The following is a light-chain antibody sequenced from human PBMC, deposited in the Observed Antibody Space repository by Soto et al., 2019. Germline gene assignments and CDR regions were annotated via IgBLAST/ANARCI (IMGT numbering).Light chain of an antibody. CDR2: GNS. V-gene: IGLV1-40*01. CDR3: QSYDSRLSGWV. Sequence: QSVLTQPPSLSGAPGQRVTISCTGSSSNIGAGYDVHWYQRLPGTAPKLLIYGNSNRPSGVPDRFSGSKSGTSASLAIAGLQAEDEADYYCQSYDSRLSGWVFGGGTKLTVL. J-gene: IGLJ3*02. CDR1: SSNIGAGYD.